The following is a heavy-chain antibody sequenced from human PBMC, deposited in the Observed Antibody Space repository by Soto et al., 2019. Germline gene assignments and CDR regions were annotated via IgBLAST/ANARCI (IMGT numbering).Heavy chain of an antibody. D-gene: IGHD2-8*01. CDR2: ISSSSSTI. CDR1: GFTFSTYR. CDR3: ARLISSFFDY. V-gene: IGHV3-48*01. J-gene: IGHJ4*02. Sequence: EVQLVESGGGLVQPGGSLRLSCAASGFTFSTYRMSWVRQAPGKGLEWVSYISSSSSTIYYADSVKGRFTISRDKAKKSLYLQMNSLRAEDTAVYYCARLISSFFDYWGQGTLITVSS.